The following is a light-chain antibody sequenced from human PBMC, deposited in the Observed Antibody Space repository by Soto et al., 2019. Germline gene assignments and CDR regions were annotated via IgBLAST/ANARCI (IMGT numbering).Light chain of an antibody. CDR1: QSVSSSY. V-gene: IGKV3-20*01. CDR2: DAS. Sequence: EIVLTQSPGTLSLSPGERATLSCRASQSVSSSYLAWYQQRPGQAPRLLIYDASSRATGIPDRFSGSRSGTDFTLTISRLEPEDFAVYYCQQYGSSPSTFGQGTKVEIK. CDR3: QQYGSSPST. J-gene: IGKJ1*01.